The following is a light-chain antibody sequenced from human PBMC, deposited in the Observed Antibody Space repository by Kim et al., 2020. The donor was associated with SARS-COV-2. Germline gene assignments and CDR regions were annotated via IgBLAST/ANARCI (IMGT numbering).Light chain of an antibody. CDR1: SLRSYY. CDR3: NSRDSSGNHWGV. J-gene: IGLJ1*01. V-gene: IGLV3-19*01. Sequence: SSELTQDPAVSVALGQTVRITCQGDSLRSYYASWYQQKPGQAPVLVIYGKNNRPSGIPDRFSGSSSGNTASLTITGAQAEDEADYYCNSRDSSGNHWGVF. CDR2: GKN.